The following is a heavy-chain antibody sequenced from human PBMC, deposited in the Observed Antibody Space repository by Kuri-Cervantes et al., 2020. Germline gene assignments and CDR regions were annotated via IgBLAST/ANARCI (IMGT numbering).Heavy chain of an antibody. J-gene: IGHJ6*03. Sequence: GESLKISCAASGFTFSSYSMNWVRQAPGKGLEWVSYISSSGSAIYYADSVKGRFTISRDNAKNSLYLQMNSLRAEDTAVYYCARGARYYYMDVWGKGTTVTVSS. CDR1: GFTFSSYS. CDR2: ISSSGSAI. V-gene: IGHV3-48*04. CDR3: ARGARYYYMDV.